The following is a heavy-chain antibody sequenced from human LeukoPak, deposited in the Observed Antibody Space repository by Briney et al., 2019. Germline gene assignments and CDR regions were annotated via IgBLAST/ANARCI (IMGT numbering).Heavy chain of an antibody. Sequence: SETLSLTWTVSGGSISSGGYYWSWIRQHPGKGLEWIGSIYYSGTTYYNPSLKSRVTISVDTSKNQFSLKLSSVTAADTAVYYCATDRDSTNYFDYWGQGTLVTVSS. CDR1: GGSISSGGYY. D-gene: IGHD2/OR15-2a*01. J-gene: IGHJ4*02. V-gene: IGHV4-31*02. CDR3: ATDRDSTNYFDY. CDR2: IYYSGTT.